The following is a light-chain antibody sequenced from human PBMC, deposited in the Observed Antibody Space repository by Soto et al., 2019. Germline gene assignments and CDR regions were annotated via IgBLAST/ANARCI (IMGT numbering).Light chain of an antibody. J-gene: IGKJ1*01. V-gene: IGKV3-15*01. CDR3: QQYHNWPRT. Sequence: EIVMTQSPATMSVSPGARATLSCRASQSVSSNLASYQQKPGQAPRLRIYVASTRATGIPARFSGSGSGTEFTLTISSLQSEDFAVYYCQQYHNWPRTFGPGTQVEIK. CDR2: VAS. CDR1: QSVSSN.